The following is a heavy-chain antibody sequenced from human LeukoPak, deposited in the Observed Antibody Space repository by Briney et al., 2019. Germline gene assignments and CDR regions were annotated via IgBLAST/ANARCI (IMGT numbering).Heavy chain of an antibody. J-gene: IGHJ6*03. CDR1: GGSISSYY. D-gene: IGHD5-18*01. Sequence: SETLSLTCTVSGGSISSYYWSWIRQPPGKGLVWIGYIYYSESTNYNPSLKSRVTISVDTSKNQFSLQLNSVTAADTAVYYCARLGYSYGAWGPYYYYMDVWGKGTTVTISS. CDR3: ARLGYSYGAWGPYYYYMDV. CDR2: IYYSEST. V-gene: IGHV4-59*01.